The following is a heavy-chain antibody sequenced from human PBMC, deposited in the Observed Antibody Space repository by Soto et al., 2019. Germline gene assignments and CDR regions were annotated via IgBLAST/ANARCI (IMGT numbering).Heavy chain of an antibody. V-gene: IGHV3-48*01. CDR1: GFTFSSYS. CDR3: AQIPRGYCRGGSCYSGGCFDY. CDR2: ISSSSSTI. J-gene: IGHJ4*02. D-gene: IGHD2-15*01. Sequence: EVQLVESGGGLVQPGGSLRLSCAASGFTFSSYSMNWVRQAPGKGLEWVSYISSSSSTIYYADSVKGRFTISRDNAKNSLYLQMNSLRAEDTAVYYCAQIPRGYCRGGSCYSGGCFDYWGQGTLVTVSS.